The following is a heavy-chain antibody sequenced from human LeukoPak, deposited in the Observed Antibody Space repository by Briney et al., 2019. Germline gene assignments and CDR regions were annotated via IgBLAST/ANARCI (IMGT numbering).Heavy chain of an antibody. D-gene: IGHD5-12*01. J-gene: IGHJ4*02. V-gene: IGHV3-20*04. CDR2: INWSGATT. CDR1: GFTFDDYG. CDR3: ARNFGGYDGTDY. Sequence: GGSLRLSCAASGFTFDDYGMSWVRQAPGKGLEWVSGINWSGATTAYADSVKGRFTISRDSAKNSLYLQMNSLRAGDTALYYCARNFGGYDGTDYWGQGTLVTVSS.